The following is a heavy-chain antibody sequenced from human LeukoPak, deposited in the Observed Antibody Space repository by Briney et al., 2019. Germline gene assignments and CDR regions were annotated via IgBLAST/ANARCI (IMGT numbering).Heavy chain of an antibody. CDR3: AREYYYDSSGYYPDDAFDI. V-gene: IGHV1-46*01. CDR2: INPSGGST. D-gene: IGHD3-22*01. J-gene: IGHJ3*02. Sequence: GVSVKVSCKASGYTFTSYYMHWARQAPGQGVEWMGIINPSGGSTSYAQKFQGRVTINRDTDTRTVYMEMRRLRSEDTAVYYCAREYYYDSSGYYPDDAFDIWGQGTMVTVSS. CDR1: GYTFTSYY.